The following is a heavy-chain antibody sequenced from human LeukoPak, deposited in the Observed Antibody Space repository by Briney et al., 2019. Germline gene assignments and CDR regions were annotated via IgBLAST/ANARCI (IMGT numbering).Heavy chain of an antibody. CDR2: IYTSGST. D-gene: IGHD3-10*01. J-gene: IGHJ4*02. Sequence: SETLSLTCTVSGGSISSGSYYWSWIRQPAGKGLEWIGRIYTSGSTNYNPSLKSRVTISIDTSKNQFSLKLSSVTAADTAVYYCARTLLGIDYGSGSYDFDYWGQGTLVTVSS. V-gene: IGHV4-61*02. CDR1: GGSISSGSYY. CDR3: ARTLLGIDYGSGSYDFDY.